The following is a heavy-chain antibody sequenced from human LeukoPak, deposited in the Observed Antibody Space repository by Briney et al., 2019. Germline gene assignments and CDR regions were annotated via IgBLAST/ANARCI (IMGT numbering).Heavy chain of an antibody. V-gene: IGHV4-59*01. Sequence: KPSGTLSLTCTVSGGAISSDYWSWIRQPPGKGLEWIGYIYYSGSTNYNPSLQSRVTISVDTSKRHFSLKLSSVTAADTAVYYCARGVGVRYFSWGQGTLVIVSS. D-gene: IGHD3-9*01. CDR1: GGAISSDY. CDR3: ARGVGVRYFS. CDR2: IYYSGST. J-gene: IGHJ5*02.